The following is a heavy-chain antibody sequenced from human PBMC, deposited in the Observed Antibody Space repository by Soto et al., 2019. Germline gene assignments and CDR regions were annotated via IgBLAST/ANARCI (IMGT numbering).Heavy chain of an antibody. D-gene: IGHD3-22*01. CDR3: AKVGYDSSGYYSVGLAYFDY. CDR1: GFTFDDYA. Sequence: GGSLRLSCAASGFTFDDYAMHWARQAPGKGLEWVSGISWNSGSIGYADSVKGRFTISRDNAKNSLYLQMNSLRAEDTALYYCAKVGYDSSGYYSVGLAYFDYWGQGTLVTVSS. CDR2: ISWNSGSI. J-gene: IGHJ4*02. V-gene: IGHV3-9*01.